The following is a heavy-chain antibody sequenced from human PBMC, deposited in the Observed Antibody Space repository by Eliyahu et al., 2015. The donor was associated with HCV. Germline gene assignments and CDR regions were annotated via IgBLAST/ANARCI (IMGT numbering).Heavy chain of an antibody. D-gene: IGHD3-9*01. Sequence: QLQLQESGPGLAKPSQTLSLTCTVSGGSISSGGYYWSWIRQLPGKGLEWIGCIYYSGSAYYNPSLKSRVNILVDTSKNQFSLNLTSVTAADTAMYYCARTGRDYDILTGYSSGASDIWGQGTMVTVSS. V-gene: IGHV4-31*03. CDR3: ARTGRDYDILTGYSSGASDI. CDR1: GGSISSGGYY. J-gene: IGHJ3*02. CDR2: IYYSGSA.